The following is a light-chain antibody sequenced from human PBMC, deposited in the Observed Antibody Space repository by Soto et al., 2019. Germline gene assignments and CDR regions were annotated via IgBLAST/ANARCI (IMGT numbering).Light chain of an antibody. CDR3: QQSYSIPIT. CDR2: AAS. Sequence: DIQMTQSPSSLSASVGDRVTITCRASQNISNFLNWYQQKAGKAPKLLIYAASTLQSGVPSRFSGSGSGTDFTLTISSLPPEDFATYYCQQSYSIPITFGQGTRLQIK. V-gene: IGKV1-39*01. J-gene: IGKJ5*01. CDR1: QNISNF.